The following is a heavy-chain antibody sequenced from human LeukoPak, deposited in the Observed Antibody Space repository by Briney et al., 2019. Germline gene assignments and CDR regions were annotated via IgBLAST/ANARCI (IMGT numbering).Heavy chain of an antibody. CDR3: ARDGKWELHDY. J-gene: IGHJ4*02. D-gene: IGHD1-26*01. Sequence: PSETLSLTCTVSGGSISSSSYYWGWIRQPPGKGLEWIGSIYYSGSTYYNPSLKSRVTISVDTSKNQFSLKLSSVTAADTAVYYCARDGKWELHDYWGQGTLVTVSS. CDR1: GGSISSSSYY. V-gene: IGHV4-39*07. CDR2: IYYSGST.